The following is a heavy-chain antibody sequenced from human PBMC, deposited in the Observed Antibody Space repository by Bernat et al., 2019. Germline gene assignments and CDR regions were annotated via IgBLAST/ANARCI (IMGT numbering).Heavy chain of an antibody. CDR3: ARVGIVGWDV. V-gene: IGHV3-48*03. CDR2: ISGSGITT. J-gene: IGHJ6*04. D-gene: IGHD3-22*01. Sequence: VQLVESGGGLVQPGGSLRLSCAASGFTFSSYDMNWVRQAPGKGLEWVLYISGSGITTYHVDSVKGRFTISRDNAKNSLYLQMNSLRVEDTAVYYCARVGIVGWDVWGKGTTVTVSS. CDR1: GFTFSSYD.